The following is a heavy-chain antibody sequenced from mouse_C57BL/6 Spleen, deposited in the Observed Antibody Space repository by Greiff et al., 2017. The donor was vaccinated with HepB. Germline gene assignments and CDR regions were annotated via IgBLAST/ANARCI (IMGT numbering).Heavy chain of an antibody. J-gene: IGHJ1*03. CDR3: ARDYSKGYFDD. Sequence: QVQLQQPGAELVRPGSSVKLSCKASGYTFTSYWMDWVKQRPGQGLEWIGNIYPSDSETHYNQKFKDKATLTVDKSSSTAYMQLSSLTSEDSAVYDCARDYSKGYFDDWGTGTTGTVSS. D-gene: IGHD2-5*01. CDR1: GYTFTSYW. V-gene: IGHV1-61*01. CDR2: IYPSDSET.